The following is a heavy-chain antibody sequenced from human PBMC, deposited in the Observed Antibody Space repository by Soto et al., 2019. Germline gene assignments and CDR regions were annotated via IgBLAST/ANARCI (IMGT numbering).Heavy chain of an antibody. V-gene: IGHV4-59*01. J-gene: IGHJ4*02. CDR2: IYYSGST. CDR3: ARAGIAVAGTFDY. D-gene: IGHD6-19*01. Sequence: SETLSLTCTVSGGSISSYYWSWIRQPPGKGLEWIGYIYYSGSTNYNPSLKSRVTISVDTSKNQFSLKLSSVTAADTAVYYCARAGIAVAGTFDYWGQGTLVTVSS. CDR1: GGSISSYY.